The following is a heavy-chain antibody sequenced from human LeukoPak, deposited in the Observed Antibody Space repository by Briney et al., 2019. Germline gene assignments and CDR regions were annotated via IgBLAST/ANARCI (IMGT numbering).Heavy chain of an antibody. CDR2: ISDRDAST. V-gene: IGHV3-23*01. J-gene: IGHJ4*02. CDR1: GFTFSSYA. D-gene: IGHD4-17*01. CDR3: AKDPYGDYYFDY. Sequence: GGSLRLSCAASGFTFSSYAMSWVRQAPGKGVEWVSGISDRDASTYCAVSGKGRFTISRDNSKNKLYLQMNSLRAEDTAVYYCAKDPYGDYYFDYWGQGTLVTVSS.